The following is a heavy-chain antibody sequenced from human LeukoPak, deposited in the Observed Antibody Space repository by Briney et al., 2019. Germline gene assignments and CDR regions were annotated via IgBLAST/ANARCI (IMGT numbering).Heavy chain of an antibody. J-gene: IGHJ3*02. D-gene: IGHD6-19*01. CDR3: ASPSSGHSFDI. V-gene: IGHV3-53*01. Sequence: PGGSLRLSCAASGFTVSSNYMKWVRQATGKGVELVSVIFPSGNTYYAASVKAPFTTSRDNSKNTLYLQMHSLRAEDTAVYYCASPSSGHSFDIWGQGTMVTVSS. CDR2: IFPSGNT. CDR1: GFTVSSNY.